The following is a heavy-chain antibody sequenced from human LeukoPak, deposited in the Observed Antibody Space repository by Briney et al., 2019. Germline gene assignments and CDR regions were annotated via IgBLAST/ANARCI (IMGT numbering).Heavy chain of an antibody. D-gene: IGHD4-11*01. Sequence: GGSLRLSCEASGFTFSRYDMHWVRQATGKGLEWVSAIGISGDTFYPGSVKGRFTISRENAENSLYLQMNSLRAGDTAVYYCARMRLGQYYMDVWGKGTTVTISS. J-gene: IGHJ6*03. CDR2: IGISGDT. CDR1: GFTFSRYD. V-gene: IGHV3-13*01. CDR3: ARMRLGQYYMDV.